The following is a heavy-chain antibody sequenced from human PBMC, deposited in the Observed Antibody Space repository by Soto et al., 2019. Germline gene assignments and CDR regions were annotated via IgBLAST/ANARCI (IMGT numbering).Heavy chain of an antibody. CDR1: GFTFSSYA. V-gene: IGHV3-30-3*01. J-gene: IGHJ6*02. Sequence: QVQLVESGGGVAQPGRSLRLSCAASGFTFSSYAMHWVRQAPGKGLEWVAVISYDGSNKYYADSVKGRFTISRDNSKNTLYLQMNSLRAEDTAVYYCARDSSSSRYYYYYGMDVWGQGTTVTVSS. CDR2: ISYDGSNK. D-gene: IGHD6-6*01. CDR3: ARDSSSSRYYYYYGMDV.